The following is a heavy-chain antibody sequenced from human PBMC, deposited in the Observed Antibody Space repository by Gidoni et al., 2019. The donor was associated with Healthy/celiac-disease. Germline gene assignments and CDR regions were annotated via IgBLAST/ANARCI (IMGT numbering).Heavy chain of an antibody. D-gene: IGHD3-9*01. CDR3: ARPSEPYDILTPFDY. Sequence: QVQLVESGGGAVQPGSSLRLSCAASRFTFSCYAMHWVRQAPGKGLEWVAVISYDGSNKYYADSVKGRFTISRDNSKNTLYLQMNSLRAEDTAVYYCARPSEPYDILTPFDYWGQGTLVTVSS. J-gene: IGHJ4*02. CDR2: ISYDGSNK. V-gene: IGHV3-30*04. CDR1: RFTFSCYA.